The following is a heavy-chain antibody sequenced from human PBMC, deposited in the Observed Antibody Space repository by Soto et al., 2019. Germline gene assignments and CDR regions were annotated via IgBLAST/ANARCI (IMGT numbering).Heavy chain of an antibody. CDR3: ARDPVSYDFWSGYFETHDY. D-gene: IGHD3-3*01. CDR1: GYTFTIYG. Sequence: ASVKISYTASGYTFTIYGISWVRQAPGQGLEWMGWISAYNGNTNYAQKFQGRVTMTTDASTNTAYMELRSLRSDDTAVYYCARDPVSYDFWSGYFETHDYWGQRLLANVSS. V-gene: IGHV1-18*01. J-gene: IGHJ4*02. CDR2: ISAYNGNT.